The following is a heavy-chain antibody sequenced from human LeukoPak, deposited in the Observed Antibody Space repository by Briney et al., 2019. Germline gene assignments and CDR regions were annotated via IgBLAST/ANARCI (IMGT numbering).Heavy chain of an antibody. V-gene: IGHV4-59*01. Sequence: KPSETLSLTCTVSGGSISSYYWSWIRQPPGKGLEWIGYIYYSGSTNYNPSLKSRVTISVDTSKNQFSLKLSSVTAADTAVYYCARGGVTYYYDSSGYYYFDYWGQGTLVTVSS. CDR1: GGSISSYY. D-gene: IGHD3-22*01. J-gene: IGHJ4*02. CDR3: ARGGVTYYYDSSGYYYFDY. CDR2: IYYSGST.